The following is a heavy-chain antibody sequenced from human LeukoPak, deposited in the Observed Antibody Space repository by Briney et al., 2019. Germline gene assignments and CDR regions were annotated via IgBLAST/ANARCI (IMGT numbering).Heavy chain of an antibody. CDR1: GGTFSSYA. J-gene: IGHJ4*02. CDR2: IIPIFGTA. Sequence: SVRVSCKASGGTFSSYAISWVRLAPGQGLEWMGGIIPIFGTANYAQKFQSRVTITADESTSTAYMELSSLRSEDTAVYYCAREGPYCGGDCYFDYWGQGTLVTVSS. CDR3: AREGPYCGGDCYFDY. D-gene: IGHD2-21*02. V-gene: IGHV1-69*13.